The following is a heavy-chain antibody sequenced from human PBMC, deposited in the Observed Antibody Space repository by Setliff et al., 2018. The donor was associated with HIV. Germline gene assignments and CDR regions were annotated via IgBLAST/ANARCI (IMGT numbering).Heavy chain of an antibody. J-gene: IGHJ4*02. CDR2: MYHSGST. V-gene: IGHV4-38-2*01. CDR3: ARQMPGVRGVIVASIDY. D-gene: IGHD3-10*01. CDR1: GYSISSGYY. Sequence: SSETLSLTCAVSGYSISSGYYWGWIRQPPGKGLEWIGSMYHSGSTYYNPSLKSRVTISVDTSKNYFSLKLSYVTAADTAVYYCARQMPGVRGVIVASIDYWGQGTLVTVSS.